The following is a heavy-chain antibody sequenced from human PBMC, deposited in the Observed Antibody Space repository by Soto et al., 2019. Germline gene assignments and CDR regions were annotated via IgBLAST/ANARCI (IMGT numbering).Heavy chain of an antibody. V-gene: IGHV1-69*13. D-gene: IGHD6-6*01. J-gene: IGHJ6*02. CDR1: GGTFSSYA. CDR3: ASSRIGSSSSNYRRNYYYGMAV. CDR2: IIPIFGTA. Sequence: SVKVSCKASGGTFSSYAISWVRQAPGQGLEWMGGIIPIFGTANYAQKFQGRVTITADESTSTAYMELSSLRSEDTAVYYCASSRIGSSSSNYRRNYYYGMAVWGQGTTVTVSS.